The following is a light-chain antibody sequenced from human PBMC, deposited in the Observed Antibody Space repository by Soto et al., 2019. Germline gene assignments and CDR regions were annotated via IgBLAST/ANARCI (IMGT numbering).Light chain of an antibody. CDR3: CSYAGSRTYV. Sequence: QSALTQPASVSGSPGQSIIISCTGSSSDVGSYNLVSWYQHRPGKAPKVMIYEATKRPSGVSNRFSGSKSGNTASLTISGLQAEDEADYYCCSYAGSRTYVFGVGTKLTVL. CDR1: SSDVGSYNL. CDR2: EAT. J-gene: IGLJ1*01. V-gene: IGLV2-23*01.